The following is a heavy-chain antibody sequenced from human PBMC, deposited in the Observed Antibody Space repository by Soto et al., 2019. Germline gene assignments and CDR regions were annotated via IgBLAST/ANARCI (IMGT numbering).Heavy chain of an antibody. CDR1: GFTFTRYS. Sequence: GGSLRLSCAASGFTFTRYSMNWVRQAPGKGLEWVSSISSTTNYIYYGAAMKGRFTISRDNAKNSLYLEMNSPRAEDTAVYYCARESEDLTSNFDYWGQGALVTVSS. V-gene: IGHV3-21*06. J-gene: IGHJ4*02. CDR3: ARESEDLTSNFDY. CDR2: ISSTTNYI.